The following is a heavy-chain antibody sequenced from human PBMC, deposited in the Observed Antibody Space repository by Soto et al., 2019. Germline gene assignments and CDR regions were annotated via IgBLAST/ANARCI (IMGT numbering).Heavy chain of an antibody. D-gene: IGHD5-18*01. J-gene: IGHJ4*02. V-gene: IGHV3-23*01. CDR3: AKDFDTAMARWFDY. CDR1: GFTFSSYA. Sequence: HPGGSLRLSCAASGFTFSSYAMNWVRQAPGKGLEWVSAISGSGGSTYFADSVKGRFTISRDNSKNTLYLQMNSLRAEDTAVYYCAKDFDTAMARWFDYWGQGTLVTVSS. CDR2: ISGSGGST.